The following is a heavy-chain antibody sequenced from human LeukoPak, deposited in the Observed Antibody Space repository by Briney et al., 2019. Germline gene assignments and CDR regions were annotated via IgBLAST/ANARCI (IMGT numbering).Heavy chain of an antibody. CDR2: ISYNGNNQ. V-gene: IGHV3-30*18. CDR3: AKDQGYGSGTFLDY. Sequence: PGGSLRLSCAASGFTFTIYSVLWVRQAPDKGLEWVAVISYNGNNQYYADSVKGRFTISRDNSKNTLYLQMNSLRAEDTAVYYCAKDQGYGSGTFLDYWGQGTLVTVSS. D-gene: IGHD3-10*01. J-gene: IGHJ4*02. CDR1: GFTFTIYS.